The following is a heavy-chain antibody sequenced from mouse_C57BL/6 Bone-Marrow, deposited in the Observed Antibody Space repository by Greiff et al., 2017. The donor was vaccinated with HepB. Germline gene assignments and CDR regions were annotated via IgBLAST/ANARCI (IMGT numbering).Heavy chain of an antibody. Sequence: VQLQQSGAELVRPGASVKLSCTASGFNIKDYYMHWVKQRPEQGLEWIGRIDPEDGDTEYAPKFQGKATMTADTSSNTAYLQLSSLTSDDTAVYYCTTGYGSSLYYFDYWGQGTTLTVSS. CDR1: GFNIKDYY. CDR2: IDPEDGDT. J-gene: IGHJ2*01. CDR3: TTGYGSSLYYFDY. V-gene: IGHV14-1*01. D-gene: IGHD1-1*01.